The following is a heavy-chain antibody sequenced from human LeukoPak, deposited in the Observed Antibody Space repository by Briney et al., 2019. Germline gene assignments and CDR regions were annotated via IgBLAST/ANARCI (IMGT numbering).Heavy chain of an antibody. J-gene: IGHJ3*02. CDR2: INPNSGGT. CDR3: AREANYGDYRDAFDI. CDR1: GYTFTGYY. Sequence: GASVKVSCKASGYTFTGYYMHWVRQAPGQGLEWMGWINPNSGGTNYAQKFQGRVTMTRDTSISTAYMELSRLRSDDTAVYYCAREANYGDYRDAFDIWGQGTMVTVSS. D-gene: IGHD4-17*01. V-gene: IGHV1-2*02.